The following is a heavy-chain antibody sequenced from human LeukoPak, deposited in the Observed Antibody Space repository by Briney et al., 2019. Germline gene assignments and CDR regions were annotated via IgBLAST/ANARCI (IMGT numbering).Heavy chain of an antibody. Sequence: SETLSLTCTVSGGSISSSSYYWGWIRQPPGKGLEWIGSNSGSTYYNPSLKSRVTISVDTSKNQFSLKLSSVTAADTAVYYCARAGPPYCSGGSCQYYYYYGMDVWGQGTTVTVSS. V-gene: IGHV4-39*07. CDR1: GGSISSSSYY. CDR2: NSGST. CDR3: ARAGPPYCSGGSCQYYYYYGMDV. D-gene: IGHD2-15*01. J-gene: IGHJ6*02.